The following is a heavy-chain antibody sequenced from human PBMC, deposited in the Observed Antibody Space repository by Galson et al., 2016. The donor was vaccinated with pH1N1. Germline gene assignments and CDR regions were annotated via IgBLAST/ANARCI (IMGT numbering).Heavy chain of an antibody. CDR3: ASDRDGYNSPFDY. Sequence: SVKVSCKASGGTFSSYAISWVRQAPGQGLEWMGRIIPIIGIANYAQNFQGRVTITADESTSTAYMELSSLRSEDTAVYYCASDRDGYNSPFDYWGQGTLAPVSS. V-gene: IGHV1-69*04. D-gene: IGHD5-24*01. CDR2: IIPIIGIA. J-gene: IGHJ4*02. CDR1: GGTFSSYA.